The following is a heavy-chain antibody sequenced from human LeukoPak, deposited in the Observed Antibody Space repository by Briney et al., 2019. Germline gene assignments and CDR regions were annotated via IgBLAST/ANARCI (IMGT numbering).Heavy chain of an antibody. J-gene: IGHJ4*02. CDR1: GYTFTSNY. CDR2: IYPRDGST. V-gene: IGHV1-46*01. CDR3: ARDQEGFDY. Sequence: ASAKVSCKASGYTFTSNYTHWVRQAPGQGLEWMGMIYPRDGSTSYAQKFQGRVTVTRDTSTSTVHMELSGLRSEDTAVYYCARDQEGFDYWGQGTLVTVSS.